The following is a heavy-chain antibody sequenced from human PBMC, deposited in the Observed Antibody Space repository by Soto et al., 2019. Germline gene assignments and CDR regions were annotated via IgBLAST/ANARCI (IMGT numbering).Heavy chain of an antibody. CDR2: ISAYNGNT. CDR1: GYTFTGYG. CDR3: VRQYRDSQYYSGLDV. V-gene: IGHV1-18*01. Sequence: ASVKVSCKASGYTFTGYGISWVRQAPGQGLEWMGWISAYNGNTNYAQKLQGRVTMTTDTSTSTVYMELRSLRSDDTAVYYCVRQYRDSQYYSGLDVWGQGTTVTVSS. J-gene: IGHJ6*02. D-gene: IGHD6-6*01.